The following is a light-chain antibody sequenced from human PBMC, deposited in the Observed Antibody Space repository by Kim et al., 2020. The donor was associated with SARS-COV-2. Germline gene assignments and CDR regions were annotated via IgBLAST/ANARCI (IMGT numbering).Light chain of an antibody. CDR2: GAS. Sequence: SVSPGERATLSCRASPSVSFNLAWYQQKPGQAPRLLIYGASTRATGIPARFSGSGSGTEFTLTISSLQSEDFAVYYCQQYNNWLTFGGGTKVDIK. V-gene: IGKV3-15*01. CDR3: QQYNNWLT. CDR1: PSVSFN. J-gene: IGKJ4*01.